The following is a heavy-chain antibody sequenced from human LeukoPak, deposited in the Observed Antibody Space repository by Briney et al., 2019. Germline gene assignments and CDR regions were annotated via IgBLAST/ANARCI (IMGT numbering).Heavy chain of an antibody. Sequence: PGGSLRLSCAASGFTFSSYWMSLVRQAPGKGLEWVSAISGSGGSTYYADSVKGRFTISRDNSKNTLYLQMDSLSAEHTDVYYCAKDSTDYGGSSGLDYWGQGSLVTVSS. J-gene: IGHJ4*02. CDR1: GFTFSSYW. CDR2: ISGSGGST. CDR3: AKDSTDYGGSSGLDY. D-gene: IGHD4-23*01. V-gene: IGHV3-23*01.